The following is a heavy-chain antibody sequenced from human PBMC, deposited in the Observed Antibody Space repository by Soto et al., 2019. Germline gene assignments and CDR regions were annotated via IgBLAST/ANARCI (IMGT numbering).Heavy chain of an antibody. J-gene: IGHJ4*02. V-gene: IGHV1-69*02. CDR2: IIPILGIA. CDR1: GGTFSSYT. Sequence: QVQLVQSGAEVKKPGSSVKVSCKASGGTFSSYTISWVRQAPGQGLEWMGRIIPILGIANYAQKVQGRVTITADKSTSTADMELSSLRSEDTAVYYCATLHETYYYDSSGYPWGQGTLVTVSS. D-gene: IGHD3-22*01. CDR3: ATLHETYYYDSSGYP.